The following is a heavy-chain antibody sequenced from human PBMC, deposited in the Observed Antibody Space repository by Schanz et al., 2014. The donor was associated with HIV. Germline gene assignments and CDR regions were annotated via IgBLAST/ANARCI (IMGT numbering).Heavy chain of an antibody. J-gene: IGHJ3*02. CDR3: AKENPLYYYTHGGPFDI. D-gene: IGHD3-10*01. CDR2: IWYDGNNK. V-gene: IGHV3-33*06. Sequence: VQLVESGGGVVQPGRSLRLSCTASGFTFSSYAIHWVRQAPGKGLEWVAVIWYDGNNKSYADSVKGRFTISRDNSENTLYLQMNSLRAEDTAVYYCAKENPLYYYTHGGPFDIWGQGTMVTVSS. CDR1: GFTFSSYA.